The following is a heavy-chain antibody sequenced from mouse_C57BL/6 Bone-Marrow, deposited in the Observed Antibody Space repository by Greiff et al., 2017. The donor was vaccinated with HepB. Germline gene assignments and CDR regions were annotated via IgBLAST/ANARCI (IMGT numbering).Heavy chain of an antibody. D-gene: IGHD2-4*01. V-gene: IGHV1-81*01. CDR1: GYTFTSYG. CDR2: IYPRSGNT. Sequence: QVQLQESGAELARPGASVKLSCKASGYTFTSYGISWVKQRTGQGLEWIGEIYPRSGNTYYNEKFKGKATLTADKSSSTAYMELRSLTSEDSAVYFCANPVYYDYDSGRFAYWGQGTLVTVSA. J-gene: IGHJ3*01. CDR3: ANPVYYDYDSGRFAY.